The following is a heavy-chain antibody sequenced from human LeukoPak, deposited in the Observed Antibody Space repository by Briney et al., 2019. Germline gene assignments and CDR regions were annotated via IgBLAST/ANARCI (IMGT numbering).Heavy chain of an antibody. V-gene: IGHV4-59*12. CDR1: GGSISSYY. Sequence: SETLSLTCTVSGGSISSYYWSWIRQPPGKGLEWIGYIYYSGSTNYNPSLKSRVTISVDTSKNQFSLKLSSVTAAGTAVYYCARDLAVAGTGLDYWGQGTLVTVSS. J-gene: IGHJ4*02. D-gene: IGHD6-19*01. CDR2: IYYSGST. CDR3: ARDLAVAGTGLDY.